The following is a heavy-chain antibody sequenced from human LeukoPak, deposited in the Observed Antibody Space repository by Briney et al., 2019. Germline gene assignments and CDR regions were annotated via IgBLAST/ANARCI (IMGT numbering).Heavy chain of an antibody. CDR1: GFTVSSNY. D-gene: IGHD5-12*01. CDR3: ARGRVLGYPPAFDI. V-gene: IGHV3-53*01. CDR2: IYSGGST. J-gene: IGHJ3*02. Sequence: PGGSLRLSCAASGFTVSSNYMSWVRQAPGKGLEWVSVIYSGGSTYYADSVKGRFTISRDNAKNTLYLQMNSLRAEDTAVYYCARGRVLGYPPAFDIWGQGTMVTVSS.